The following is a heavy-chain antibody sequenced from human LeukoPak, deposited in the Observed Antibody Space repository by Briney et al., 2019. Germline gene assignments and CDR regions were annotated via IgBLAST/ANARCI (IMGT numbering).Heavy chain of an antibody. D-gene: IGHD3-22*01. J-gene: IGHJ4*02. CDR1: GGSISSSSYY. CDR3: ASGARFSGYYTYFDY. V-gene: IGHV4-39*01. CDR2: IYYSGST. Sequence: SETLSLTCTVSGGSISSSSYYWGWIRQPPGKGLEWIGSIYYSGSTYYNPSLKSRVTISVDTSKNQFSLKLSSVTAADTAVYYCASGARFSGYYTYFDYWGQGTLVTVSS.